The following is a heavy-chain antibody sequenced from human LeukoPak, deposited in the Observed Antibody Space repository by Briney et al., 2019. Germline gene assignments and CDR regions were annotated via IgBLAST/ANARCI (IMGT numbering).Heavy chain of an antibody. V-gene: IGHV4-59*01. D-gene: IGHD3-10*01. Sequence: PSETLTLTCTVSGGSISRYYWSWIRQPPGKGLEWNGYIYYSGSTKYNPSLKSRVTISVDTSKNQFSLKLSSVTAADTAVYYCARSEGSGNYFDYWGQGTLVTVSS. CDR3: ARSEGSGNYFDY. J-gene: IGHJ4*02. CDR2: IYYSGST. CDR1: GGSISRYY.